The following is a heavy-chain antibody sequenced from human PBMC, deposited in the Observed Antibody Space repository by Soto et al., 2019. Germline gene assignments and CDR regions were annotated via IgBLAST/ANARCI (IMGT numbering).Heavy chain of an antibody. J-gene: IGHJ5*01. CDR1: GYTFTSYG. CDR2: INAADGDT. V-gene: IGHV1-3*01. D-gene: IGHD1-1*01. Sequence: ASVEVSCKASGYTFTSYGIHAVRQAPGPRLERMGCINAADGDTKYSPKFQCRLTITSHTSSNTAYMKLSRLRSEVAAVSNCLRTHVSTTCMDWFDSRGQGTMVTVSS. CDR3: LRTHVSTTCMDWFDS.